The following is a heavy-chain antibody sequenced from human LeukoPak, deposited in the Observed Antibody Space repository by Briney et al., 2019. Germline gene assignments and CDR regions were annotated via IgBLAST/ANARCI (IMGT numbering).Heavy chain of an antibody. Sequence: GESLKISCKGSGYSFTSYWIGWVRQMPGKGLEWMGIIYPGDSDTRYSPSFQGQVTISADKSISTAYLQWSSLKASDTAMYYCARGVDGGIWSGYWGVSYDYWGQGTLVTVSS. V-gene: IGHV5-51*01. CDR2: IYPGDSDT. CDR1: GYSFTSYW. J-gene: IGHJ4*02. D-gene: IGHD3-3*01. CDR3: ARGVDGGIWSGYWGVSYDY.